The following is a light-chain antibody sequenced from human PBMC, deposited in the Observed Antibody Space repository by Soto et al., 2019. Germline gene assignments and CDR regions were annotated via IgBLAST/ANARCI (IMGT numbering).Light chain of an antibody. CDR2: KAS. CDR3: QHYNSFPLT. J-gene: IGKJ4*01. CDR1: QSISSW. V-gene: IGKV1-5*03. Sequence: DIQMTQSPSTLSASVGDRVTITCRASQSISSWLAWYQQKPGKAPKLLIYKASNLESGVTSRFSGSGSGTEFTLTISSLQPGDLATYYCQHYNSFPLTFGGGTKVEIK.